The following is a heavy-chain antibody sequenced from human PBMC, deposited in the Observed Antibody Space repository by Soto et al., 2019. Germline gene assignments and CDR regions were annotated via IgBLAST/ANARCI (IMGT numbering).Heavy chain of an antibody. V-gene: IGHV4-59*01. CDR2: IYYSGST. D-gene: IGHD3-3*01. CDR1: GGCISSYY. CDR3: ARDQSRHYDFWSGYYNWFDP. J-gene: IGHJ5*02. Sequence: PSETLSLACTVSGGCISSYYWSWIRQPPGKGLEWIGYIYYSGSTNYNPSLKSRVTISVDTSKNQFSLKLSSVTAADTAVYYCARDQSRHYDFWSGYYNWFDPWGQGTLVTVSS.